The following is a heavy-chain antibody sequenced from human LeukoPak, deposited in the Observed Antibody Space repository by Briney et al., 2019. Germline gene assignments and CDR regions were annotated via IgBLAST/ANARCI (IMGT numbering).Heavy chain of an antibody. J-gene: IGHJ6*03. CDR3: ARRWNYGRNYYIDV. CDR1: GGSSSDTTYY. V-gene: IGHV4-39*02. Sequence: SETLSLTCTVSGGSSSDTTYYWAWVRQPPGKGLEWIGSISFSETTYNPSLKSRITISADTSKEHFSLKLSSVTAADTAVYYFARRWNYGRNYYIDVWGKGATVSVSS. CDR2: ISFSETT. D-gene: IGHD1-7*01.